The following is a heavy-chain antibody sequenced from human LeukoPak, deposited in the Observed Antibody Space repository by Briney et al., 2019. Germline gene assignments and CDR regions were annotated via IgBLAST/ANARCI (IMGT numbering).Heavy chain of an antibody. CDR1: GYTFTVYY. V-gene: IGHV1-2*02. D-gene: IGHD6-19*01. CDR3: ARLSHHSSGWYGGWFDP. Sequence: GASVKVSCKASGYTFTVYYMHWVRQAPGQGLEWMGWINPNSGGTNYAQKFQGRVTMTRDTSISTAYMELSRLRSDDTAVYYCARLSHHSSGWYGGWFDPWGQGTLVTVSS. CDR2: INPNSGGT. J-gene: IGHJ5*02.